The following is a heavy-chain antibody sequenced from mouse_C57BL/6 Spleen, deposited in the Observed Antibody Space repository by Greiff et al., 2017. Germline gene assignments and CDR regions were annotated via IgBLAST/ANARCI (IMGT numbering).Heavy chain of an antibody. CDR3: AGDDITSVVAPFAY. CDR1: GFTFSDYG. V-gene: IGHV5-17*01. CDR2: ISSGSSTI. D-gene: IGHD1-1*01. J-gene: IGHJ3*01. Sequence: EVKVVESGGGLVKPGGSLKLSCAASGFTFSDYGMHWVRQAPEKGLEWVAYISSGSSTIYYADTVKGRFTISRDNAKNTLFLQMTSLRSEDTAMYYCAGDDITSVVAPFAYWGQGTLVTVSA.